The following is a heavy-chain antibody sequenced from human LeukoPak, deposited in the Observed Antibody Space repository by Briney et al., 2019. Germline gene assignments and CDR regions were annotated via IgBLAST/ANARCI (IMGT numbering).Heavy chain of an antibody. D-gene: IGHD3-22*01. Sequence: PSETLSLTCTVSGASLNISYWSWIRQPPGKGLEWIGYIYYGGSTNYNPSLKSRVTISVDTSTNQVSLKLSSVTAADTAVYFCASPRGDDSGGYYTWYFHHWGQGILVTVSS. CDR2: IYYGGST. V-gene: IGHV4-59*08. CDR3: ASPRGDDSGGYYTWYFHH. CDR1: GASLNISY. J-gene: IGHJ1*01.